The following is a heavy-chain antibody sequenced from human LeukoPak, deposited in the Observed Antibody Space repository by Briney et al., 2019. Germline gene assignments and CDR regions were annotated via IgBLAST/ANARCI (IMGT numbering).Heavy chain of an antibody. J-gene: IGHJ4*02. V-gene: IGHV3-7*01. CDR3: ASQPAVIDLDC. Sequence: GGSLRLSCAASGFSFSSYWMTWVRQAPGKGLEWVANINPDGGKKTYEDSVKGRFTISRDNAKNSLYLQMSSLRVEDTAVYYCASQPAVIDLDCWGQGTLVTVSS. CDR1: GFSFSSYW. CDR2: INPDGGKK. D-gene: IGHD2/OR15-2a*01.